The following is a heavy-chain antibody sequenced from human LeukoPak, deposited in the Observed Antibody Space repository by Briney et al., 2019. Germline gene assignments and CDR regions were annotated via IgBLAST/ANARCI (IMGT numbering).Heavy chain of an antibody. Sequence: GGSLRLSCAASGFTFSSYAMPWVRQAPGKGLEWVAVISYDGRNKYYADSVKGRFTISRDNSKNTLYLQMNSLRAEDTAVYYCARDTIFGVVTPTRAYYYYYGMDVWGQGTTVTVSS. CDR3: ARDTIFGVVTPTRAYYYYYGMDV. V-gene: IGHV3-30*04. CDR1: GFTFSSYA. CDR2: ISYDGRNK. J-gene: IGHJ6*02. D-gene: IGHD3-3*01.